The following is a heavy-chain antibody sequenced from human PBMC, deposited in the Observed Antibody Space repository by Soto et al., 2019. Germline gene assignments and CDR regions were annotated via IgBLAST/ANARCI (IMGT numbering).Heavy chain of an antibody. Sequence: GGSLRLSCAASGIPVSSNYMTWVRQAPGKGLEWVSVLHSGGDTYYANSVKGRFSFSRHDSTNTLFLQMNSLTPEDTAVYYCARDGPYYYASRMDVWGQGTTVTVSS. D-gene: IGHD3-10*01. J-gene: IGHJ6*02. CDR2: LHSGGDT. CDR3: ARDGPYYYASRMDV. V-gene: IGHV3-53*04. CDR1: GIPVSSNY.